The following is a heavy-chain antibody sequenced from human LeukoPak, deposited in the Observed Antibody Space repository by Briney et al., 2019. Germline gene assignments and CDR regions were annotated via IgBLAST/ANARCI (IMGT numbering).Heavy chain of an antibody. Sequence: GGSLRPSCAASGFTFSSYWMHWVRQAPGRGLVWVARIDNDGSSTSYADSVKGRFTISRDNAKNTVYLQMNSLRAEDTAVYYCATPPALFYWGQGTLVTVSS. V-gene: IGHV3-74*01. J-gene: IGHJ4*02. D-gene: IGHD3-10*01. CDR3: ATPPALFY. CDR1: GFTFSSYW. CDR2: IDNDGSST.